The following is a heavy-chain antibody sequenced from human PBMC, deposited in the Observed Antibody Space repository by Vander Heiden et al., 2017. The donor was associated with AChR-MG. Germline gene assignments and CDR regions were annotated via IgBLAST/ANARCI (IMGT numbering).Heavy chain of an antibody. V-gene: IGHV3-23*01. CDR3: AKGIDYGGRYYFDS. CDR1: GFTFSSQA. CDR2: ISGSGGST. J-gene: IGHJ4*02. D-gene: IGHD4-17*01. Sequence: EVQLLESGGGVVQPGGSLRISCAASGFTFSSQALSWVRQAPGKGLEWVSGISGSGGSTYYADSVKGRFTISRDNSKNTLFLQMNSLRAEDTAVYYCAKGIDYGGRYYFDSWGQGTLVTVSS.